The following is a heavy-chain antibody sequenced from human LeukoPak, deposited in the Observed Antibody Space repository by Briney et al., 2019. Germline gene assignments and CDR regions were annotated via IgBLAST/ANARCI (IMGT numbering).Heavy chain of an antibody. V-gene: IGHV3-7*01. CDR1: GFSLSDYW. CDR2: IKQDGTKK. CDR3: ARESRWDNMITFGGVIAHFDY. D-gene: IGHD3-16*02. Sequence: PGGSLRLSCAASGFSLSDYWMSWVRQAPGKGLEWVANIKQDGTKKNCVDWGRFTISRDNAKNSLYLQMNGLRAEDTAVYYCARESRWDNMITFGGVIAHFDYWGQGVLVTVSS. J-gene: IGHJ4*02.